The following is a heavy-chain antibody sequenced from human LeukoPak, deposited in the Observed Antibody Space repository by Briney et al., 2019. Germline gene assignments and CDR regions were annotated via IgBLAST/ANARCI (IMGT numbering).Heavy chain of an antibody. D-gene: IGHD3-22*01. V-gene: IGHV4-31*03. CDR1: GGSISSGGYY. J-gene: IGHJ4*02. CDR2: IYYSGST. CDR3: ARASPYYDSNGYPPLHDY. Sequence: SETLSLTCTVSGGSISSGGYYWSWIRQHPGKGLEWIGYIYYSGSTYYNPSLKSRVTISVDTSKNQFSLKLSSVTAADTAVYYCARASPYYDSNGYPPLHDYWGQGTLVTVSS.